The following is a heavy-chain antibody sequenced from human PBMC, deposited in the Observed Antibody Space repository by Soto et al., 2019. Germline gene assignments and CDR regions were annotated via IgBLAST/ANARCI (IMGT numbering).Heavy chain of an antibody. CDR1: GYSISSGYY. V-gene: IGHV4-38-2*01. J-gene: IGHJ4*02. D-gene: IGHD2-15*01. CDR2: IYHSGST. Sequence: SETLSLTCAVSGYSISSGYYWGWIRQPPGKGLEWIGSIYHSGSTYYNPSLKSRVTISVDTSKNQFSLKLSSVTAADTAVYYCARAGFGGNLYYFDYWGQGTLVTVSS. CDR3: ARAGFGGNLYYFDY.